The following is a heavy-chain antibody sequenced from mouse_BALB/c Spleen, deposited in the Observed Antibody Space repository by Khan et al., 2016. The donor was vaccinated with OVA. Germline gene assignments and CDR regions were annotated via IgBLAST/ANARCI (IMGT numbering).Heavy chain of an antibody. CDR2: INPTSGYT. Sequence: QVQLKQSGAELAKPGASVKMSCKASGYTFTTYWMHWVKQRPGQGLEWIGYINPTSGYTDYNEKFKDRATLSADKSSSTAYMQLSSLTSEDSAVCDCKRDGMDYWGQGTTLTVSS. CDR3: KRDGMDY. J-gene: IGHJ2*01. CDR1: GYTFTTYW. V-gene: IGHV1-7*01. D-gene: IGHD2-3*01.